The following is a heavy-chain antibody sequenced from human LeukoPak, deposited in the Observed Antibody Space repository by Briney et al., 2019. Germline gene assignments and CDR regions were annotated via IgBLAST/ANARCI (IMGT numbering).Heavy chain of an antibody. J-gene: IGHJ4*02. V-gene: IGHV1-18*01. CDR1: GYTFSNYA. CDR3: ARDLGSGYLDY. D-gene: IGHD3-22*01. Sequence: ASVKVSCKASGYTFSNYAINWVRQAPGQGLEWMGWISAYNGNTNYAQKLQGRVTMTTDTSTSTAYMELRSLRSDDTAVYYCARDLGSGYLDYWGQGTLVTVSS. CDR2: ISAYNGNT.